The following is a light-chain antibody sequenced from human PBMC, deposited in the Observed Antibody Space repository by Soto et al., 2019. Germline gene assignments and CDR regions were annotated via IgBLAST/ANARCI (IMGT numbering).Light chain of an antibody. Sequence: DIQMTQSPSSLSAVVGDRVTITCRAIRGIGARLAWFQQKPGKALHLLIQAASNLQSGVPSRFSGRGSGTEVILSINSLQPEDIATYYGIQVSTFQRPFRQGTMVESK. CDR2: AAS. V-gene: IGKV1-12*01. CDR3: IQVSTFQRP. CDR1: RGIGAR. J-gene: IGKJ1*01.